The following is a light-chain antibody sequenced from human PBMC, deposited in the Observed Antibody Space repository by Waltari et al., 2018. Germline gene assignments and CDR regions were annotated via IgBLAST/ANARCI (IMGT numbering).Light chain of an antibody. CDR3: ETGGHGTWV. CDR2: VNSDGSH. Sequence: QLVLTQSPSASASLGASVKLTCTLSSGHSSNIIAWLQQQPGKGPRYLMQVNSDGSHRKGDEIPDRLSGSSSGAERSLTISSLQSEDEADYYCETGGHGTWVFGGGTKLTVL. J-gene: IGLJ3*02. V-gene: IGLV4-69*01. CDR1: SGHSSNI.